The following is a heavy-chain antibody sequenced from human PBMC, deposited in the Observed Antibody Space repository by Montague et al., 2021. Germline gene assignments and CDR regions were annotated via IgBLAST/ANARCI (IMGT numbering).Heavy chain of an antibody. V-gene: IGHV4-39*07. CDR2: IYYSGNS. Sequence: SETRSLTCTVSGASITSNFYYWSWLRQSPGKGLEWIGRIYYSGNSFYQPSLKSRITMAVDTSKNQFSLKSSSVTAADTAIYYCAGVFSSWYVGLFDAWGQGTLVTVSS. CDR1: GASITSNFYY. D-gene: IGHD6-13*01. J-gene: IGHJ5*02. CDR3: AGVFSSWYVGLFDA.